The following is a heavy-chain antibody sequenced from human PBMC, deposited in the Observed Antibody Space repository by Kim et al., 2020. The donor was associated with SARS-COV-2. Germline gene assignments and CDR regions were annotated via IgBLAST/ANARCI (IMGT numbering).Heavy chain of an antibody. J-gene: IGHJ6*03. D-gene: IGHD5-12*01. CDR2: IRSKGYGGTT. Sequence: GGSLRLSCTASGFTFGDYAMSWVRQAPGKGREWGGVIRSKGYGGTTEYASAVNGRFTISRDDSKSIAYLQMNSLKTEDTAVYYCTRAHNIGRWAYYYYYYMDVWGKGTTVTVSS. CDR3: TRAHNIGRWAYYYYYYMDV. V-gene: IGHV3-49*04. CDR1: GFTFGDYA.